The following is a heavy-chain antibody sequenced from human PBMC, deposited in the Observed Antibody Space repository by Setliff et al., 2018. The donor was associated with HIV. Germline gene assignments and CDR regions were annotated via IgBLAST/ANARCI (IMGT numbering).Heavy chain of an antibody. CDR2: IYYSWST. D-gene: IGHD6-25*01. CDR3: TSMYSDYIGHSEY. Sequence: SETLSLTCTVSGGSISSSSYYWGWIRQPPGKGLGWIGSIYYSWSTYYNPSLRNRVTISVDTSKNQFSLKLSSVTAADTAVYYCTSMYSDYIGHSEYWGQGTLVTVSS. CDR1: GGSISSSSYY. J-gene: IGHJ4*02. V-gene: IGHV4-39*07.